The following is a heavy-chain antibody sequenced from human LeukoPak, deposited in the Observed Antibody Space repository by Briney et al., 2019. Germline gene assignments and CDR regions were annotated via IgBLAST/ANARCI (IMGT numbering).Heavy chain of an antibody. V-gene: IGHV3-20*04. D-gene: IGHD6-13*01. J-gene: IGHJ4*02. CDR3: AKDIEGAAAGTLNY. CDR2: INWNGGST. Sequence: GGSLRLSCAASGFTFDDYGMSWVRQAPGKGLEWVSGINWNGGSTGYADSVKGRFTISRDNAKNSLYLQMNSLRAEDTALYYCAKDIEGAAAGTLNYWGQGTLVTVSS. CDR1: GFTFDDYG.